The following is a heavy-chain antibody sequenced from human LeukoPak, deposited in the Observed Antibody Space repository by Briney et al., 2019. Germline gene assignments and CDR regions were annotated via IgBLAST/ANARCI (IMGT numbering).Heavy chain of an antibody. V-gene: IGHV4-59*08. CDR2: IYYSGST. CDR1: GGSISSYY. Sequence: SSETLSLTCTVSGGSISSYYWSWIRQPPGKGLEWIGYIYYSGSTHYNPSLKSRVTISLDMSKNQFSLRLTSVTAADTAIYYCARHGLYQDYGYWGQGILVTVSS. D-gene: IGHD3-16*01. CDR3: ARHGLYQDYGY. J-gene: IGHJ4*02.